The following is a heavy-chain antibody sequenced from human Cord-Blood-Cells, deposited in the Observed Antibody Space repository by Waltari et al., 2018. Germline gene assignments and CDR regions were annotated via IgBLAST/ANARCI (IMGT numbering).Heavy chain of an antibody. V-gene: IGHV1-2*02. Sequence: QVQLVQSGAEVTKPGASVKVSCKASGYTFTGYYMHWVRQAPGQGLEWMGWINPNSGGTNYAQKFQGRVTMTRDTSISTAYMELSRLRSDDTAVYYCARAGLYSGGSCYSDYWGQGTLVTVSS. J-gene: IGHJ4*02. CDR1: GYTFTGYY. D-gene: IGHD2-15*01. CDR3: ARAGLYSGGSCYSDY. CDR2: INPNSGGT.